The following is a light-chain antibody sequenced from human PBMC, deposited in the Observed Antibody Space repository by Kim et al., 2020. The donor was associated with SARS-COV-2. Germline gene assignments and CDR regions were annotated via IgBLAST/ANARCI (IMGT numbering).Light chain of an antibody. Sequence: GQSVTVSGSGASANIGSETVSGWRRIPGTARKLLIYSDNRRPSGDAGRFSGSKSVTSGSLAISGLQSEDEADYYCAAWDGSLNDYVLGTGTKGTVL. J-gene: IGLJ1*01. CDR1: SANIGSET. V-gene: IGLV1-44*01. CDR2: SDN. CDR3: AAWDGSLNDYV.